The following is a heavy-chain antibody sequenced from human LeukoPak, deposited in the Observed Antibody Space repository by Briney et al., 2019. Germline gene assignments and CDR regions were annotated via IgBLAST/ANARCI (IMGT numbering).Heavy chain of an antibody. Sequence: GVSLRLSCAASEFTVSSNYLSWVRQAPGKGLECVSVIYSDGTTYYADSVKGRFTISRDNSKNTLYLQMKSLRAEDTAVYYCAILGFCSTSSCYLWAFDIWSQGTMVTVSS. D-gene: IGHD2-2*01. CDR1: EFTVSSNY. CDR2: IYSDGTT. CDR3: AILGFCSTSSCYLWAFDI. V-gene: IGHV3-66*02. J-gene: IGHJ3*02.